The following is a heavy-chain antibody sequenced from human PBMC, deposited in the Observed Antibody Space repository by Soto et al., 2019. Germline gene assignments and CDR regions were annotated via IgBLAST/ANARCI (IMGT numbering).Heavy chain of an antibody. CDR2: INAGNGNT. D-gene: IGHD3-3*01. V-gene: IGHV1-3*01. CDR3: ARGGRFLEWLLYHFDY. Sequence: ASVKVSCKASGYTFTSYAMHWVRQAPGQRLEWMGWINAGNGNTKYSQKFQGRVTITRDTSASTAYMELSSLRSEDTAVYYCARGGRFLEWLLYHFDYWGQGTLVTVSS. CDR1: GYTFTSYA. J-gene: IGHJ4*02.